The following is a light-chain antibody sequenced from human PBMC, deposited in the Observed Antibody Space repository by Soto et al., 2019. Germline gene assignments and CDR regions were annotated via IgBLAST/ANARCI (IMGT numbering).Light chain of an antibody. CDR2: EAS. J-gene: IGKJ1*01. CDR3: QKYNRTPRT. Sequence: DFQMTQSPSSLSASVGDRVTITCRASQDISDHLAWYQHNPGKVPKLLIYEASTLQSGVPSRFSGGGSGTDFTLTITSLQPEDVATYYCQKYNRTPRTFGQGTNVELK. CDR1: QDISDH. V-gene: IGKV1-27*01.